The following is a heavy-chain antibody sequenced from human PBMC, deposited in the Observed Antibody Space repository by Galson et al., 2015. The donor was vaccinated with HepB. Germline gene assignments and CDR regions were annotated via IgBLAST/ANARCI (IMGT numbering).Heavy chain of an antibody. J-gene: IGHJ4*02. CDR1: GFTFSSYA. CDR3: ARDGRTYRIAAAVY. CDR2: ISYDGSNK. V-gene: IGHV3-30*04. D-gene: IGHD6-13*01. Sequence: SLRLSCAASGFTFSSYAMHWVRQAPGKGLEWVAVISYDGSNKYYADSVKGRFTISRDNSKNTLYLQMNSLRAEDTAVYYCARDGRTYRIAAAVYWGQGTLVTVSS.